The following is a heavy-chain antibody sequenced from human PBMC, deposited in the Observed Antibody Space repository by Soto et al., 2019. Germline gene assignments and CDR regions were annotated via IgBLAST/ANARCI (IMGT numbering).Heavy chain of an antibody. V-gene: IGHV4-30-2*01. D-gene: IGHD6-19*01. CDR1: GDTISTGGYT. Sequence: SETLSLTCDVSGDTISTGGYTWAWIRQPPGKALEWIGHTYHSGNPYYNPSLKSRVTISVDTSKNQFSLKLSSVTAADTAVYFCVMSPGWYKIDSWGQGILVTVSS. J-gene: IGHJ4*02. CDR2: TYHSGNP. CDR3: VMSPGWYKIDS.